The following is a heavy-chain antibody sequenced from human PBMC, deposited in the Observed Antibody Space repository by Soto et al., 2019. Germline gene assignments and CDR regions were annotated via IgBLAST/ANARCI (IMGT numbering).Heavy chain of an antibody. V-gene: IGHV4-34*01. CDR2: INHSGST. D-gene: IGHD3-10*01. CDR1: GGSFSDYY. CDR3: AREVPSRYFDL. Sequence: QVRLQQWGAGLLKPSETLPLTCAVYGGSFSDYYWSWIRQPPGKGLEWIGEINHSGSTNYNPSLKSRVTISVDTSTNQFSLKLNSVTAADTAVYYCAREVPSRYFDLWGRGTPVTVSS. J-gene: IGHJ2*01.